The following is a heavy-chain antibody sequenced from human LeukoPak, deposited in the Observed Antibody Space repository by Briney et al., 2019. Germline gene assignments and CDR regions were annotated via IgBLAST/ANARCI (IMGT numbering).Heavy chain of an antibody. Sequence: GSLRLSCAASGFTFSSYWMSWVRQAPGKGLEWVSSISSSSSYIYYADSVEGRFTISRDNAKNSLYLQMNSLRAEDTAVYYCARVARTNGGYYYYYMDVWGKGTTVTVSS. CDR3: ARVARTNGGYYYYYMDV. V-gene: IGHV3-21*01. CDR2: ISSSSSYI. D-gene: IGHD1-14*01. J-gene: IGHJ6*03. CDR1: GFTFSSYW.